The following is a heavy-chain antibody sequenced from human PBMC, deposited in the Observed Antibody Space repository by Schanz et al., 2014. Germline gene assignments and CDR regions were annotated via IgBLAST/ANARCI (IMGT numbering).Heavy chain of an antibody. D-gene: IGHD6-13*01. V-gene: IGHV3-20*04. CDR2: INWNGGST. CDR3: ARDSGSSSWYRSDY. J-gene: IGHJ4*02. CDR1: GFGFDDYA. Sequence: EVRLVESGGGLVQPGGSLRLSCAASGFGFDDYAMSWVRQAPGKGLEWVSGINWNGGSTGYADSVKGRFTISRDNAKNSLYLQMNSLRAEDTALYYCARDSGSSSWYRSDYWGQGTLVTVSS.